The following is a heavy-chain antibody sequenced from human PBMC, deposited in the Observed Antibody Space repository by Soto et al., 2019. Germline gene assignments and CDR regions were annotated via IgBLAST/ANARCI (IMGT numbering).Heavy chain of an antibody. CDR3: ARDVLGASNYNH. D-gene: IGHD4-4*01. V-gene: IGHV3-48*03. Sequence: EVQLVESGGGLVQPGGSLRLSCAASGFTFSSYEMNWVRQAPGKGLEWVSYISSSGATIYYTDSVRGRFTVSRDNAKNSLYLQMNSLRGEDTAVYYCARDVLGASNYNHWGQGTLVTVSS. CDR1: GFTFSSYE. J-gene: IGHJ5*02. CDR2: ISSSGATI.